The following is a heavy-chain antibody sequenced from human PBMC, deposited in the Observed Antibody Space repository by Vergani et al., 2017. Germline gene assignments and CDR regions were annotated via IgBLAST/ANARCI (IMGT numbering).Heavy chain of an antibody. CDR2: IRAYNGNT. J-gene: IGHJ5*02. V-gene: IGHV1-18*04. CDR3: ASVEVGAYNWFDP. Sequence: QVQLVQSGAEVKKPGVSVKVSCKASGYTFTSYGISWVRQAPGKGLEWMGWIRAYNGNTNYAQKLQGRVTITTDISTSTAYMELRSLRSDDTAVYYCASVEVGAYNWFDPWGQGTLVTVSS. D-gene: IGHD1-26*01. CDR1: GYTFTSYG.